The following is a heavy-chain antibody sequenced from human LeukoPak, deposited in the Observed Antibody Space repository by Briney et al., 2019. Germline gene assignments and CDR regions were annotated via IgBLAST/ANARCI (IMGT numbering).Heavy chain of an antibody. Sequence: GGSLRLSCAVSGFTLSNYAMSWDRQAPGKGLEWISILSGDGARTYYADSVKGRFTISRDLSKNTLYLQMNSLKPEDTAIYYCAGDSDLQPRNGFHMWGQGTVATVSS. D-gene: IGHD1-14*01. CDR1: GFTLSNYA. CDR2: LSGDGART. J-gene: IGHJ3*02. CDR3: AGDSDLQPRNGFHM. V-gene: IGHV3-23*01.